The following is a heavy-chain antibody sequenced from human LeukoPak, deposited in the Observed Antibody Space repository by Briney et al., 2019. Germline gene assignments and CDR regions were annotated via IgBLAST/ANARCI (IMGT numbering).Heavy chain of an antibody. CDR2: ITSSSSTI. J-gene: IGHJ5*02. Sequence: GGSLRLSCAASGFTFSGYEMNWVRQAPGKGLEWVSHITSSSSTIYYADSVKGRFTISRDNAKNSLYLQMNSLRAEDTAVYYCAKRGYSYEHHWGQGTLVTVSS. CDR1: GFTFSGYE. D-gene: IGHD5-18*01. V-gene: IGHV3-48*03. CDR3: AKRGYSYEHH.